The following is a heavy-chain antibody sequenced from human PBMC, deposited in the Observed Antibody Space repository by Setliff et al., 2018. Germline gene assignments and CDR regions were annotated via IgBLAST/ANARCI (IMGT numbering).Heavy chain of an antibody. J-gene: IGHJ3*02. Sequence: GASVKVSCKASGYTFTSHYMHWVRQAPGLGLEWMGTINPSSGRTSYAQKFQGRVTMTRDTSISTVYMELSRLRSDDTAVYYCARDEKVLLWFGELPYKAFDIWGQGTMVTVSS. CDR2: INPSSGRT. CDR1: GYTFTSHY. CDR3: ARDEKVLLWFGELPYKAFDI. V-gene: IGHV1-46*01. D-gene: IGHD3-10*01.